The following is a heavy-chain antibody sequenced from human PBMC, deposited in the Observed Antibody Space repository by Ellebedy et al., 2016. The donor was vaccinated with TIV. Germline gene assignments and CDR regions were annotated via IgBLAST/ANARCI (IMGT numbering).Heavy chain of an antibody. Sequence: GESLKISXSASGFTCSNFWMSWVRQAPGKGLEWVANIKQDGSDKNYVDSVKGRFTISRDNAKNSLYLQMNSLRAEDTAVYYCTRGGGNFDLWGQGTLVTVSS. CDR1: GFTCSNFW. CDR2: IKQDGSDK. CDR3: TRGGGNFDL. V-gene: IGHV3-7*04. J-gene: IGHJ4*02.